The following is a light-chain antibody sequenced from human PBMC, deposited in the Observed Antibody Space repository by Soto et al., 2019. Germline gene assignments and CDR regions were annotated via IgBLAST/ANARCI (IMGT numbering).Light chain of an antibody. CDR3: QQFSSYPLT. J-gene: IGKJ4*01. CDR1: QTVRNNY. Sequence: EFVLTQSPGTLSLSPGERATLSFRASQTVRNNYLAWYQQKPGQAPRLLIYDASSRATGIPDRFSGGGSGTDFTLTISRLEPEDFAVYYCQQFSSYPLTFGGGTK. V-gene: IGKV3-20*01. CDR2: DAS.